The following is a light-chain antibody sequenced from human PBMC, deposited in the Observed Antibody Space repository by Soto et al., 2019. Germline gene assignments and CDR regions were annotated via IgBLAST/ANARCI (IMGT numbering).Light chain of an antibody. J-gene: IGKJ1*01. Sequence: IQLTQSPSSLSASVGDRVTITCRASQGIRNDLGWYQQKPGKAPKLLIYAASSLQSGXPSRLAXSGSGTDFTITISSLQPEDFATYYCLQDYNYPWTFGQGTKVDIK. CDR2: AAS. CDR1: QGIRND. V-gene: IGKV1-6*01. CDR3: LQDYNYPWT.